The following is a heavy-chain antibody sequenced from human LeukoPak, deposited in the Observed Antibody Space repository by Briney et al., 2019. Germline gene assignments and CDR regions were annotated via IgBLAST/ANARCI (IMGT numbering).Heavy chain of an antibody. D-gene: IGHD2-21*01. CDR3: ARGGGEHYYYYYYMDV. Sequence: GGSLRLSCAASGFTFSSYVMHWVRQAPGKGLEWVAFIRYDGSNKYYADSVKGRFTISRDNSKNTLYLQMNSLRAEDTAVYYCARGGGEHYYYYYYMDVWGKGTTVTVSS. CDR1: GFTFSSYV. J-gene: IGHJ6*03. V-gene: IGHV3-30*02. CDR2: IRYDGSNK.